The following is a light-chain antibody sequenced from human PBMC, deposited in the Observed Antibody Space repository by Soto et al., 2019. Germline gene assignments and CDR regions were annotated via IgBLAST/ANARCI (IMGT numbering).Light chain of an antibody. CDR2: YDD. CDR3: AAWDDSLSGLV. V-gene: IGLV1-36*01. CDR1: RSNIGHNA. Sequence: QAVVTQPPSVSEAPRQRVSISCSGSRSNIGHNAVSWYQQFPGKAPKLVIYYDDLLPSGVSDRFSGSKSGTSASLAISGLQSEDEADYYCAAWDDSLSGLVFGGGTKLTVL. J-gene: IGLJ2*01.